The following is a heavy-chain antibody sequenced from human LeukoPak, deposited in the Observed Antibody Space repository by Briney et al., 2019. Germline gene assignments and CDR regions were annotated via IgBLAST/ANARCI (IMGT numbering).Heavy chain of an antibody. V-gene: IGHV3-48*03. CDR3: ASNSLYSSSWYHPSGY. Sequence: GGSLRLSCAASGFTFSSYEMNWVRQAPGKGREWGSYISSSGSTIYYADSVKGRFTISRDNAKNSLYLQMNSLRAEDTAVYYCASNSLYSSSWYHPSGYWGQGTLVTVSS. CDR2: ISSSGSTI. J-gene: IGHJ4*02. D-gene: IGHD6-13*01. CDR1: GFTFSSYE.